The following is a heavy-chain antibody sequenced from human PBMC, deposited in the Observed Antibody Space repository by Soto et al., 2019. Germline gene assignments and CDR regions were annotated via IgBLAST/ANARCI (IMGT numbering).Heavy chain of an antibody. CDR1: GGSISSYY. D-gene: IGHD3-10*01. J-gene: IGHJ3*01. CDR2: IHFSGST. CDR3: ARLWGGAFDF. Sequence: PSETLSLTCTVSGGSISSYYWSWIRQPPGKGLEWIGYIHFSGSTKYNPSLKSRVTISVDTSKNRFSLRLSSVTAADTAVYYCARLWGGAFDFWGQGTMVTVS. V-gene: IGHV4-59*01.